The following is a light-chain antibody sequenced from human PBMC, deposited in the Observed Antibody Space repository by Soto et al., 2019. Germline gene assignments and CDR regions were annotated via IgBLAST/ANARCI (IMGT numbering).Light chain of an antibody. CDR2: HAS. CDR3: HQYQSYS. V-gene: IGKV1-5*02. J-gene: IGKJ1*01. Sequence: DIQMTQSPSTLPASVGDRVTIICRASQSISNWLALYQQKPGTAPKLLIYHASNLESGVPSRFSGSGSGTDFTLTISSLQPDDFATYYCHQYQSYSFGQGTKVDIK. CDR1: QSISNW.